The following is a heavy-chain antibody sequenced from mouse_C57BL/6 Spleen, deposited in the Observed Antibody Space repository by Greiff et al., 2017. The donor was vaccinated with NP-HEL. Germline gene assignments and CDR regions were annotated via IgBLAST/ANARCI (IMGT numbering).Heavy chain of an antibody. V-gene: IGHV1-69*01. Sequence: VQLQQPGAELVMPGASVKLSCKASGYTFTSYWMHWVKQRPGQGLEWIGEIDPSDSYTNYNQKFKGKSTLTVDKSSSTAYMQLSSLTSEDSAVYYCARSSAYYYGSGGYFDVWGTGTTVTVSS. CDR2: IDPSDSYT. D-gene: IGHD1-1*01. CDR3: ARSSAYYYGSGGYFDV. J-gene: IGHJ1*03. CDR1: GYTFTSYW.